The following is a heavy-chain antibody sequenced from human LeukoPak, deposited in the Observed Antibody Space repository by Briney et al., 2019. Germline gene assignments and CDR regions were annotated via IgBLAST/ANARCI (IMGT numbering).Heavy chain of an antibody. Sequence: GGALQISCEGSGSHFTSYWIGGGRQLPGKGREGMGIIYPGDSDTKYSPSFQGQVTISADKSISTAYLQWSSLKASDTAMYYCARRGDGYKHEYYFDYWGQGTLVTVSS. CDR1: GSHFTSYW. D-gene: IGHD5-24*01. J-gene: IGHJ4*02. CDR2: IYPGDSDT. V-gene: IGHV5-51*01. CDR3: ARRGDGYKHEYYFDY.